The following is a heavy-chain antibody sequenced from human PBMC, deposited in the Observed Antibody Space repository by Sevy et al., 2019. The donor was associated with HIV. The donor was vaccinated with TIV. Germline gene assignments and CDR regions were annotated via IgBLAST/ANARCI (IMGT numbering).Heavy chain of an antibody. CDR2: ISGSGGST. V-gene: IGHV3-23*01. CDR3: AKDIDSSGYYYFDY. CDR1: GFSFSSYA. J-gene: IGHJ4*02. D-gene: IGHD6-19*01. Sequence: GGSLRLSCAASGFSFSSYAMSWVRQAPGKGLEWVSGISGSGGSTYYAYSVKGRFTISRDNSKNTLYLQMNSLRAEDTALYYCAKDIDSSGYYYFDYWGQGTLVTVSS.